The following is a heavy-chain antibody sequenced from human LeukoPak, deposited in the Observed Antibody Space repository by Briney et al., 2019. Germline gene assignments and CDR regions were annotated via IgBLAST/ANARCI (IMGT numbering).Heavy chain of an antibody. J-gene: IGHJ6*03. V-gene: IGHV7-4-1*01. D-gene: IGHD6-19*01. CDR2: INTNTGNP. CDR1: GYTFTSYA. CDR3: AREMGVAGYYYYMDV. Sequence: GASVKVSCKASGYTFTSYAMNWVRQAPGQGLEWMGWINTNTGNPTYAQGFTGRVVFSLATSVSTASLQLRILRAEATAVYYCAREMGVAGYYYYMDVWGKGTTVTVSS.